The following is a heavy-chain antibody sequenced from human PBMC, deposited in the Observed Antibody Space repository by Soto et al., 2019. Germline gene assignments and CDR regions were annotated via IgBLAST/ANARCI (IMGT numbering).Heavy chain of an antibody. J-gene: IGHJ4*02. CDR2: ISGSGGYT. D-gene: IGHD3-22*01. V-gene: IGHV3-23*01. CDR3: AKDYYDSSGPRGFDY. Sequence: PGGSLRLSCAASGFTFSNYAMSWVRQAPGKGLEWVSGISGSGGYTFYSDSVKGRFTISRDYSENTLYLQMNSLRAEDTAVYYCAKDYYDSSGPRGFDYWGQGTLVTVSS. CDR1: GFTFSNYA.